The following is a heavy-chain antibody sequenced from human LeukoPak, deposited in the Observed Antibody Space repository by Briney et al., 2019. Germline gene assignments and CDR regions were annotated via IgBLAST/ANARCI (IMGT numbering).Heavy chain of an antibody. Sequence: GGSLRLSCVGSGFTISNYWMHWVRQAPGKGLEWVAYIKKTGSETYYVDSVKGRFTITGDNTRNSLFLQMYSLRAEDTAVYFCAREDGYCSGGNCYSYFDSWGQGTLVTVSS. CDR3: AREDGYCSGGNCYSYFDS. CDR1: GFTISNYW. CDR2: IKKTGSET. V-gene: IGHV3-7*01. J-gene: IGHJ4*02. D-gene: IGHD2-15*01.